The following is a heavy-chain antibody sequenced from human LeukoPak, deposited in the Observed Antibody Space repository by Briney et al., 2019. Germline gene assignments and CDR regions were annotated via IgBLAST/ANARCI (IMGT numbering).Heavy chain of an antibody. CDR2: IKPDGSEK. J-gene: IGHJ1*01. Sequence: GGSLRLSCTASHFTFTTYWMSWVRQAPGKGLEWVANIKPDGSEKYYVDSVKGRFTISRDNAKNSLYLQMNNLRAEDTAVYYCAKVQDGSSWYEYFQHWGQGTLVTVSS. V-gene: IGHV3-7*01. CDR3: AKVQDGSSWYEYFQH. D-gene: IGHD6-13*01. CDR1: HFTFTTYW.